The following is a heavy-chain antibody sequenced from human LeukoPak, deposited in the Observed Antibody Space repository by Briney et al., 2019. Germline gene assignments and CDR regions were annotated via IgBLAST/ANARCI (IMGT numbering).Heavy chain of an antibody. D-gene: IGHD6-6*01. Sequence: GGSLRLSCAASGFTFSSYGMSWVRQAPGKGLEWVSAISGSGGSTYYADSVKGRFTISRDNSKNTLYLQMNSLSVDDTGIYYCAKGFVEPRPHYFDYWGQGTLVTVSS. CDR3: AKGFVEPRPHYFDY. V-gene: IGHV3-23*01. CDR2: ISGSGGST. CDR1: GFTFSSYG. J-gene: IGHJ4*02.